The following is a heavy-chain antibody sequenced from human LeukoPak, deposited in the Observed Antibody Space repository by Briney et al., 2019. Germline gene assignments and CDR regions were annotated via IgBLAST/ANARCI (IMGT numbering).Heavy chain of an antibody. D-gene: IGHD3-22*01. CDR3: ARDPTMIVSLVDY. Sequence: GGSLRLSCAASVFTFTNISMSWDRQARWKGLEWVSSISESGDDTAYADSVKGRFTISRDNSRNTLYLQMISLRAEDTAVYYCARDPTMIVSLVDYWGQGALVTVSS. CDR2: ISESGDDT. V-gene: IGHV3-23*01. CDR1: VFTFTNIS. J-gene: IGHJ4*02.